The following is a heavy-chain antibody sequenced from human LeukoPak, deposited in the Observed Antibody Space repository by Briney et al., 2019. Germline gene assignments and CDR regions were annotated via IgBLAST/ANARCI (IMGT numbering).Heavy chain of an antibody. J-gene: IGHJ3*02. CDR1: GYSISSGYY. CDR2: IYHSGRT. D-gene: IGHD3-9*01. CDR3: ARDQPYYDILTGYYRSFAFDI. V-gene: IGHV4-38-2*02. Sequence: SETLSLTCTVSGYSISSGYYWGWIRQPPGKGLEWIGSIYHSGRTFYNPSLKSRVTISVDTSKNQFSLKLTSVTAADTAVYYCARDQPYYDILTGYYRSFAFDIWGQGTMVTVSS.